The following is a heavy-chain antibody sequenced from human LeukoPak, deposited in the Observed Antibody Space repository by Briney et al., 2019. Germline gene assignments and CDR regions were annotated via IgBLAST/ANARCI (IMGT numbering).Heavy chain of an antibody. CDR1: GVTFSSYD. J-gene: IGHJ4*02. CDR3: ARQFDY. V-gene: IGHV3-30*03. Sequence: QAGGSLRLSCAASGVTFSSYDMHWVRQAPGKGLEWVAVISYDGSDKYYSDSVKGRVTISRDNSKNTLYLQMNSLRAEDTAVYYCARQFDYWGQGALVTVSS. CDR2: ISYDGSDK.